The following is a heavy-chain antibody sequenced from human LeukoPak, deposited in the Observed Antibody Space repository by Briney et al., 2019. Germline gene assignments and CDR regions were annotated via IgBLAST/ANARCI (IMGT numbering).Heavy chain of an antibody. D-gene: IGHD6-25*01. Sequence: PGGSLRLSCAASGFTFSSYSMNWVRQAPGKGLEWVSGITGRGESTYYADSVKGRFTISRDNSKNTLYLQMNSLRAGDTAIYYCAKDRRLASFDYGGQGTLVTVSS. V-gene: IGHV3-23*01. J-gene: IGHJ4*02. CDR1: GFTFSSYS. CDR2: ITGRGEST. CDR3: AKDRRLASFDY.